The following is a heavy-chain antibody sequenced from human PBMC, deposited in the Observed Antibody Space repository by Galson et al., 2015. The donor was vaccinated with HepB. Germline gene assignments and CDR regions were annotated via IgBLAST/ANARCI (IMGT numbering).Heavy chain of an antibody. V-gene: IGHV1-18*04. CDR1: GYTFNSYG. CDR2: ISGYNGNT. CDR3: ARVLRGGSAFDI. D-gene: IGHD3-16*01. J-gene: IGHJ3*02. Sequence: SVKVSCKASGYTFNSYGVTWVRQAPGQGLEWMGWISGYNGNTNYAQKFQDRVTMTTDTSTGTAYMELRSLTSDDTSVCYCARVLRGGSAFDIWGQGTAVTVSS.